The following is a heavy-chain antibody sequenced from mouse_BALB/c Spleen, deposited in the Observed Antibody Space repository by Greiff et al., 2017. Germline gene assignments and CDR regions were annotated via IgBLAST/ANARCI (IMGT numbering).Heavy chain of an antibody. CDR3: ARYSSGYGDYYAMDY. D-gene: IGHD3-1*01. J-gene: IGHJ4*01. CDR1: GYTFTSYV. CDR2: INPYNDGT. Sequence: EVQLQQSGPELVKPGASVKMSCKASGYTFTSYVMHWVKQKPGQGLEWIGYINPYNDGTKYNEKFKGKATLTSDKSSSTAYMELSSLTSEDSAVYYCARYSSGYGDYYAMDYWGQGTSVTVSS. V-gene: IGHV1-14*01.